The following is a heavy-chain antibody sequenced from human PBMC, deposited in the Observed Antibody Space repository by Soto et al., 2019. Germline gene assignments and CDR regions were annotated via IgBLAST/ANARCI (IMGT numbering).Heavy chain of an antibody. Sequence: PGGSLRLSCAAPGFTFSSYWMSWVRQAPGKGLEWVANIKQDGSEKYYVDSVKGRFTISRDNAKNSLYLQMNSLRAEDTAVYYCARDPSGYQYQMGSFDYWGQGTLVTVSS. J-gene: IGHJ4*02. CDR2: IKQDGSEK. D-gene: IGHD5-12*01. CDR3: ARDPSGYQYQMGSFDY. V-gene: IGHV3-7*05. CDR1: GFTFSSYW.